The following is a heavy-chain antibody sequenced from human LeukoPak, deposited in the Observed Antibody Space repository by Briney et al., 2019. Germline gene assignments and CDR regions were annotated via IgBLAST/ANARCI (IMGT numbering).Heavy chain of an antibody. D-gene: IGHD3-3*01. J-gene: IGHJ5*02. V-gene: IGHV1-8*01. Sequence: ASVKVSCKASGYTFTSYDITWVRQATGQGLEWMGWMNPNSGNTGYAQKFQGRVTMTRNTSISTAYMELSSLRSEDTAVYYCARGVTFRGYYDFWSGYYPFDPWGQGTLVTVSS. CDR1: GYTFTSYD. CDR2: MNPNSGNT. CDR3: ARGVTFRGYYDFWSGYYPFDP.